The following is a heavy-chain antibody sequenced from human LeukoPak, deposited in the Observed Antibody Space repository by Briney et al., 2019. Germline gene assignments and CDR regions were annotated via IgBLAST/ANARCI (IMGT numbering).Heavy chain of an antibody. D-gene: IGHD6-13*01. Sequence: GGSLRLSCAASGFTFSSYWMSWVRQAPGKGLEWVANIKQDEGEKYYVDSVKGRFTISRDNAKNSLYLQMNSLRAEDTAIYYCARDWITYSTRRYVSAFDYWGQGTLVTVSS. V-gene: IGHV3-7*01. CDR2: IKQDEGEK. CDR1: GFTFSSYW. CDR3: ARDWITYSTRRYVSAFDY. J-gene: IGHJ4*02.